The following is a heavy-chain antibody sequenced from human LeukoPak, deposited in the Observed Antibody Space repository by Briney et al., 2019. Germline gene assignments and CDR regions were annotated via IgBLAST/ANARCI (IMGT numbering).Heavy chain of an antibody. V-gene: IGHV1-18*01. Sequence: ASVKVSCKTSGYTFTTYGISWVRQAPGQGLEYMGWISAFTGNTNYAQKFQGRVAMTMDTSTSTVEMELRSLKYDDTAVYFCARLSYDGEGYWGQGTLVTVS. CDR2: ISAFTGNT. CDR1: GYTFTTYG. D-gene: IGHD3-10*01. CDR3: ARLSYDGEGY. J-gene: IGHJ4*02.